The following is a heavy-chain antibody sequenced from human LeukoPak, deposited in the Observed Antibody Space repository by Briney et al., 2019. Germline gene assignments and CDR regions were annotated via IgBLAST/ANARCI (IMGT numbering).Heavy chain of an antibody. CDR3: AKEGSPDKLGDAFDI. Sequence: GGSLRLSCAASGFTFSSYAMSWVRQAPGKGLEWVSAISGSGGSTYYADSVKGRFTISRDNSKNTLYLEMNRLRAEDTAVYYCAKEGSPDKLGDAFDIWGQGTMVTVSS. V-gene: IGHV3-23*01. CDR2: ISGSGGST. CDR1: GFTFSSYA. D-gene: IGHD7-27*01. J-gene: IGHJ3*02.